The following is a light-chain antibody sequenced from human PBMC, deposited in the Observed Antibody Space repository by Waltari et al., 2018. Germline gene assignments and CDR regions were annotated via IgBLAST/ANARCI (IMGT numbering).Light chain of an antibody. CDR3: QHYDNVPPT. V-gene: IGKV1-33*01. Sequence: DIQLTQSPSSLSASIGDRVTITCQASQVISNYLNWYQQKPGKAPRLLIYDSSILETGVPSTVTGSGSGTVFTLTISSLQPEDTATYYCQHYDNVPPTFGQGTKLEIK. CDR2: DSS. J-gene: IGKJ2*01. CDR1: QVISNY.